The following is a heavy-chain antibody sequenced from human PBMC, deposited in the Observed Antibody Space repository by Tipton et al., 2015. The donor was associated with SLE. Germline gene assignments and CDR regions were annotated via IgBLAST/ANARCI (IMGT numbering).Heavy chain of an antibody. Sequence: TLSLTCTVSGGSISSSSYYWGWIRQPPGKGLEWIGYIYYSGSTNYNPSLKSRVTISVDTSKNQFSLDLSSVSAADTAVYYCARVVAAVDYCFYYYMDVWGKGTTVTVSS. D-gene: IGHD6-13*01. CDR2: IYYSGST. CDR3: ARVVAAVDYCFYYYMDV. CDR1: GGSISSSSYY. V-gene: IGHV4-61*05. J-gene: IGHJ6*03.